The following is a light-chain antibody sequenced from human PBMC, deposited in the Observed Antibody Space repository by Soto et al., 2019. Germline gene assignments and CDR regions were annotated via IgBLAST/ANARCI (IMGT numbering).Light chain of an antibody. J-gene: IGLJ2*01. CDR1: TIGAGYD. V-gene: IGLV1-40*01. CDR3: QSYDSSTVV. CDR2: GNR. Sequence: QSVLTQPPSVSGAPGQRVTISCTGSTIGAGYDVHWYQQVPGTAPKLLIYGNRNRPSGVPDRFSASKSGTSASLAITGLQADDEADYYCQSYDSSTVVFGGGTKLTVL.